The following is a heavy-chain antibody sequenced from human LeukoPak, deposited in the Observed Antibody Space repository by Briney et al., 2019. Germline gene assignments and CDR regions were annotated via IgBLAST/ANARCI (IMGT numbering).Heavy chain of an antibody. CDR3: ARDLIAAAGYYYYGMDV. CDR2: ISSSSSYI. J-gene: IGHJ6*04. Sequence: GGSLRLSCAASGFTFSSYSMNWVRQAPGKGLEWVSSISSSSSYIYYADSVKGRFTISRDNSKNTLCLQMNSLRPEDTAVYYCARDLIAAAGYYYYGMDVWGKGPTVTVPP. V-gene: IGHV3-21*01. D-gene: IGHD6-13*01. CDR1: GFTFSSYS.